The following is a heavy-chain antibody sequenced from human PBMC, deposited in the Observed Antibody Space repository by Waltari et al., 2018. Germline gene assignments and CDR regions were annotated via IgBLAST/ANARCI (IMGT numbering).Heavy chain of an antibody. CDR2: IIPIFGTA. D-gene: IGHD3-3*01. CDR1: GGTFSSYA. J-gene: IGHJ6*03. Sequence: QVQLVQSGAEVKKPGSSVKVSCKASGGTFSSYAISWVRQAPGQGLEWMGGIIPIFGTANYAQKFQGRVTITADESTSTAYMELSSLRSEDTAVYYCARERTYYDFWSGTPDYYYYYMDVWGKGTTVTVSS. V-gene: IGHV1-69*01. CDR3: ARERTYYDFWSGTPDYYYYYMDV.